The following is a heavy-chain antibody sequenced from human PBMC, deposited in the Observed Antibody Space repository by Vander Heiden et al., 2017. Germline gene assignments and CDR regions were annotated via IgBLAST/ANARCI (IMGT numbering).Heavy chain of an antibody. J-gene: IGHJ6*02. CDR2: IYWDETN. Sequence: QITLKESGPTLVKPTQTLTLTCSFSGFSVPTSGLGVAWVRQPPGQALKWLALIYWDETNYYNPSLRSRLTITKDTSKNQVVLTMANMDPVDSATYYCAHSRVVTVRTNSYRVMDVWGQGTTVTVSS. V-gene: IGHV2-5*02. D-gene: IGHD2-8*01. CDR3: AHSRVVTVRTNSYRVMDV. CDR1: GFSVPTSGLG.